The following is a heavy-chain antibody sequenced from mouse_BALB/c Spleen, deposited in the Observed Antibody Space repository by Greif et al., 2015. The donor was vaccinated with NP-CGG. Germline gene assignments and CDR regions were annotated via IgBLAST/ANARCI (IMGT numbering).Heavy chain of an antibody. J-gene: IGHJ3*01. CDR2: IRNEANGYTT. Sequence: EVMLVESGGGLVQPGGSLRLSCATSGFTFTDYYMSWVRQPPGKALEWLGFIRNEANGYTTEYSASVKGRFTISRDNSQSILYLQMNTLRAEDSATYYCARGGYALFAYWGQGTLVTVSA. D-gene: IGHD3-1*01. CDR1: GFTFTDYY. V-gene: IGHV7-3*02. CDR3: ARGGYALFAY.